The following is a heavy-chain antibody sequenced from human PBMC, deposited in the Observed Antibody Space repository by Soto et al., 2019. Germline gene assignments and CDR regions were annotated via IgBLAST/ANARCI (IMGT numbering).Heavy chain of an antibody. V-gene: IGHV4-59*01. CDR1: GGSISSYY. J-gene: IGHJ5*02. CDR2: IYYSGST. Sequence: SETLSLTCTVSGGSISSYYWSWIRQAPGKGLEWIGYIYYSGSTKYNPSLRSRVTISVDTSKNQFSLQLSSVTAADTAVYYCARQQQLASFWFDPWGQGTLVTVSS. CDR3: ARQQQLASFWFDP. D-gene: IGHD6-13*01.